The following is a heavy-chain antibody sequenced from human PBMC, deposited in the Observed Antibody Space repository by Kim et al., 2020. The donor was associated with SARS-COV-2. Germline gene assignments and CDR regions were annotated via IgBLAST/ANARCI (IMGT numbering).Heavy chain of an antibody. Sequence: NPSLKSRVTISVDTSKNQFSLKLSSVTAADTAVYYCARRSLRYGSGSYSYWGQGTLVTVSS. V-gene: IGHV4-34*01. CDR3: ARRSLRYGSGSYSY. J-gene: IGHJ4*02. D-gene: IGHD3-10*01.